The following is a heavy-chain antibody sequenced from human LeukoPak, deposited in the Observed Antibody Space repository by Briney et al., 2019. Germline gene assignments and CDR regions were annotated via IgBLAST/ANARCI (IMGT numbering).Heavy chain of an antibody. CDR1: EYTFTAYY. D-gene: IGHD1-26*01. V-gene: IGHV1-2*02. CDR3: AREVTSSGSSLDY. J-gene: IGHJ4*02. CDR2: INPNSGGT. Sequence: ASVKVSCTASEYTFTAYYMHWVRQAPGQGLEWMGWINPNSGGTNYAQKFQARVTMTRDTSISTAYMELSRLISDDTAVYYCAREVTSSGSSLDYWGQGTLVTVSS.